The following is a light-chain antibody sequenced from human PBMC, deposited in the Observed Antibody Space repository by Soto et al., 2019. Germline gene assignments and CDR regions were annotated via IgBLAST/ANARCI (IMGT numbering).Light chain of an antibody. V-gene: IGKV1-39*01. J-gene: IGKJ2*01. Sequence: DLQMTQSPSSLSASVGDRVTITCRASQTISIYLNWYQQKPGKAPKLLIYTASSLESGVPSRFSGSGSGTDFTLTISSLQPEDFATYYCQQSYSTPYTFGQGTELETK. CDR2: TAS. CDR1: QTISIY. CDR3: QQSYSTPYT.